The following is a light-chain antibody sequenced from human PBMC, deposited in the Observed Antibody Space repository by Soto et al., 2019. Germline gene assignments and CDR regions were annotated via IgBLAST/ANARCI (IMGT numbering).Light chain of an antibody. CDR3: QQYYSTPLT. Sequence: DIVMTPSPDSLAVSLGERATINCKSSQSVLYSSNTKNYLAWYQQKPGQPPKLLIYWASTRESGVPDRFSGSGSGTDFTLTISSLQDEDVAVYYCQQYYSTPLTFGGGTKVAIK. V-gene: IGKV4-1*01. CDR1: QSVLYSSNTKNY. J-gene: IGKJ4*01. CDR2: WAS.